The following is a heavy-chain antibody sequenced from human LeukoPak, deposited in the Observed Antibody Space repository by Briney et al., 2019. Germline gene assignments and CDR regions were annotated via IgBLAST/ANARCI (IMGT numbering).Heavy chain of an antibody. D-gene: IGHD6-13*01. V-gene: IGHV3-23*01. J-gene: IGHJ6*02. Sequence: GGSLRLSCVASGFTFSSYGMSWGRQAPGKGLEWASGISDSGGSTYYADSVKGRFTISRDNSKNTLYLQMNSLRAEDTAVYYCAKGIATTGPYYYVMDVWGQGTTVTVSS. CDR2: ISDSGGST. CDR3: AKGIATTGPYYYVMDV. CDR1: GFTFSSYG.